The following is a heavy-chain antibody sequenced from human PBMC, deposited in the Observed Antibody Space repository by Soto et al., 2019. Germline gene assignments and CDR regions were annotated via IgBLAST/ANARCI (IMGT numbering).Heavy chain of an antibody. CDR2: INAGNGNT. CDR3: ARAGPSIAAAGPYYYYYYGMDV. Sequence: ASVKVSCKASGYTFTSYAMHWVRQAPGQRLEWMGWINAGNGNTKYSQKFQGRVTITADESTSTAYMELSSLRSEDTAVYYCARAGPSIAAAGPYYYYYYGMDVWGQGTTVTVSS. CDR1: GYTFTSYA. J-gene: IGHJ6*02. D-gene: IGHD6-13*01. V-gene: IGHV1-3*01.